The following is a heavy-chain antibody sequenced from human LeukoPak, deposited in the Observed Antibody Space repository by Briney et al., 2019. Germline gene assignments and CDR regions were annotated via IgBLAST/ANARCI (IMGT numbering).Heavy chain of an antibody. D-gene: IGHD6-13*01. CDR3: ARDTAAHYYGMDV. CDR2: INHSGST. V-gene: IGHV4-34*01. J-gene: IGHJ6*02. CDR1: GGSFSGYY. Sequence: SETLSLTCAVYGGSFSGYYWSWIRQPPGKGLEWIGEINHSGSTNYNPSLKSRVTISVDTSKNQFSLKLSSVTAADTAVYYCARDTAAHYYGMDVWGQGTTVTVSS.